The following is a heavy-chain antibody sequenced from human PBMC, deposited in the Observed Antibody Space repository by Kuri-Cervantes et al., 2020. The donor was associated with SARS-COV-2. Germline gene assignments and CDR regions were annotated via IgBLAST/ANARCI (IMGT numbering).Heavy chain of an antibody. J-gene: IGHJ4*02. Sequence: GGSLRLSCAASGFTVSSNYMSWVRQAPGKGLEWVSVIYSGGSTYYADSVEGRFTISRDDSKSMLYLQMNSLSAEDTALYYCAREAPALRSSPFDNWGQGTLVTVSS. V-gene: IGHV3-66*02. CDR3: AREAPALRSSPFDN. D-gene: IGHD6-6*01. CDR2: IYSGGST. CDR1: GFTVSSNY.